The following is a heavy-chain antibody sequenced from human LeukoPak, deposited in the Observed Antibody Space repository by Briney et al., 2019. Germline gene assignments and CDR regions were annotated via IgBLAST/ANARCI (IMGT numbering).Heavy chain of an antibody. CDR2: IDGPASNI. CDR1: GFIFSSFS. CDR3: TTYGGNGYRGYF. Sequence: GGSLRLSCAASGFIFSSFSISWVRQAPGKGLEWVSYIDGPASNIYYADSVKGRFTISRDNDKYSVHLQMSSLRAEDTGVYYCTTYGGNGYRGYFWGQGALVTVSS. D-gene: IGHD5-24*01. V-gene: IGHV3-48*03. J-gene: IGHJ4*02.